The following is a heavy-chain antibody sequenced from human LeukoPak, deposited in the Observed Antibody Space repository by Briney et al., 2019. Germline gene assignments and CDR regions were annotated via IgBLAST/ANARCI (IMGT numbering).Heavy chain of an antibody. Sequence: GGSLRLSCAASGFTFSSYSMNWVRQAPGKGPEWVSSISSSSSYIYYADSVKGRFTISRDNAKNSLYLQMNSLRAEDTAVYYCARGGATVMNWFDPWGQGTLVTVSS. CDR2: ISSSSSYI. V-gene: IGHV3-21*01. CDR3: ARGGATVMNWFDP. CDR1: GFTFSSYS. J-gene: IGHJ5*02. D-gene: IGHD1-26*01.